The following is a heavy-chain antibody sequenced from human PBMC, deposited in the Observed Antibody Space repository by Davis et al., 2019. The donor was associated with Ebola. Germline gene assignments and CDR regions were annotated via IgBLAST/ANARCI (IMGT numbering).Heavy chain of an antibody. J-gene: IGHJ6*04. V-gene: IGHV1-8*01. CDR1: GYTFTKFD. Sequence: ASVTVSCKASGYTFTKFDITWVRQAAGQGLEWMGWMNPNTGNSDFAQKFQDRITMTRDTSINTAYMELRSLRSEDTALYYCATRVMVRGDYGLDVWGKGTTVIVSS. D-gene: IGHD3-10*01. CDR3: ATRVMVRGDYGLDV. CDR2: MNPNTGNS.